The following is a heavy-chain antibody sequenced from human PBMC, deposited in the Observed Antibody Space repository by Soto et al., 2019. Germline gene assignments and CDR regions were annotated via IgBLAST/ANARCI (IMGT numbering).Heavy chain of an antibody. CDR1: VFTFSSHA. Sequence: PGGSLRLSCAASVFTFSSHAMSWVRQAPGKGLEWVSTISSGGDNTYSADSVKGRFTISRDNSKNTLYLQMNSLRAEDTAVYYCARAPARGYSYGTFDYWGQGTLVTVSS. CDR2: ISSGGDNT. V-gene: IGHV3-23*01. J-gene: IGHJ4*02. CDR3: ARAPARGYSYGTFDY. D-gene: IGHD5-18*01.